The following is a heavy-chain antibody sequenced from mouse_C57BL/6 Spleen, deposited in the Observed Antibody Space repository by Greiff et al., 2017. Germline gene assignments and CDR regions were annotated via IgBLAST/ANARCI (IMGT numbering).Heavy chain of an antibody. Sequence: VQLQQSGPELVKPGASVKISCKASGYTFTDYYMNWVKQSHGKSLEWIGDINPNNGGTSYNQKFKGKATLTVDKSSSTAYMELRSLTSEDSAVYYCARGAVVKWYFDVWGTGTTVTVSS. V-gene: IGHV1-26*01. CDR1: GYTFTDYY. CDR2: INPNNGGT. D-gene: IGHD1-1*01. J-gene: IGHJ1*03. CDR3: ARGAVVKWYFDV.